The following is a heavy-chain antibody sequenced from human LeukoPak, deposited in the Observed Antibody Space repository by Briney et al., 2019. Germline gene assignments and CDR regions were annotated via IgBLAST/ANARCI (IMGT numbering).Heavy chain of an antibody. J-gene: IGHJ4*02. CDR3: ARNASDSGTSYFDY. Sequence: SETLSLTYTVSGGSISSSTYYWGWIRQPPGKGLEWIGSIYYSGSTSYNPSLKSRVTISVDTSKNQFSLKLDSVTAADTAVYYCARNASDSGTSYFDYWGQGTLVTVSS. CDR2: IYYSGST. CDR1: GGSISSSTYY. D-gene: IGHD1-26*01. V-gene: IGHV4-39*01.